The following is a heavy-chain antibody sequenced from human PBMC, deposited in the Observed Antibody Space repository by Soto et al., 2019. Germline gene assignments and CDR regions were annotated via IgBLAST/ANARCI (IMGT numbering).Heavy chain of an antibody. CDR3: ARDLRLAATSYDFCSGYFFDD. CDR2: ISNSGST. V-gene: IGHV4-4*08. CDR1: GASITTFH. J-gene: IGHJ4*02. Sequence: PSETLSLTCTVSGASITTFHWSWIRQPPGKGLEWLGYISNSGSTNYNPSLKSRVYISVGTSRNQFSLKLTSVTAAATAVYYCARDLRLAATSYDFCSGYFFDDWGQGAPVTVSS. D-gene: IGHD3-3*01.